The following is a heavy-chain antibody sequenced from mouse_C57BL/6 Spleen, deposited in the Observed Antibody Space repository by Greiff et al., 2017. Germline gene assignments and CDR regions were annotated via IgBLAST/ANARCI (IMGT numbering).Heavy chain of an antibody. D-gene: IGHD4-1*02. CDR2: IRSKSNNYAT. J-gene: IGHJ1*03. CDR1: GFSFNTYA. CDR3: VRHGATGTGWYFDV. V-gene: IGHV10-1*01. Sequence: EVQLVESGGGLVQPKGSLKLSCAASGFSFNTYAMNWVRQAPGKGLEWVARIRSKSNNYATYYADSVKDRFTISRDDSESMLYLQMNNLKTEDTAMYYCVRHGATGTGWYFDVWGTGTTVTVSS.